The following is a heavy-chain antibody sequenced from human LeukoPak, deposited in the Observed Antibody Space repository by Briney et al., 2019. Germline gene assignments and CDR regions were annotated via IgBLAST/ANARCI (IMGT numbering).Heavy chain of an antibody. D-gene: IGHD5-12*01. CDR2: IYNSGST. CDR3: ARESSGYVGY. V-gene: IGHV4-59*01. J-gene: IGHJ4*02. Sequence: SETLSLTCTVSGGSISSYYWSWVRQPPGKGLEWIGYIYNSGSTNYNPSLRSRVTISVDTSKNQFSLNLSSVTAADTAVYYCARESSGYVGYWGQGTLVTVSS. CDR1: GGSISSYY.